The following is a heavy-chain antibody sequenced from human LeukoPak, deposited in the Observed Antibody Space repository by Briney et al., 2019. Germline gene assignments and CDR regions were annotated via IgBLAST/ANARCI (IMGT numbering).Heavy chain of an antibody. V-gene: IGHV3-21*01. J-gene: IGHJ4*02. Sequence: GGSLRLSCAASGFTFSSYSMNWVRQAPGKGLEWVSSISSSSSYIYYADSVKGRFTISRDNAKNSLYLQMNSLRAEDTAVYYCAREQRPLYYYDSSGYCHLDYWGQGTLVTVSS. D-gene: IGHD3-22*01. CDR3: AREQRPLYYYDSSGYCHLDY. CDR2: ISSSSSYI. CDR1: GFTFSSYS.